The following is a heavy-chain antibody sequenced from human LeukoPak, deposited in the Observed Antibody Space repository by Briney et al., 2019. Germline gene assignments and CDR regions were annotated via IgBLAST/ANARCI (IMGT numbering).Heavy chain of an antibody. V-gene: IGHV4-34*01. CDR3: ARGQYYYGSGSFYYYYGMDV. Sequence: PSETLSLTCAVYGGSFRGYYWSWIRQPPGKGLEWIGEINHSGSTNYNPSLKSRVTISVDTSKNQFSLKLSSVTAADTAVYYCARGQYYYGSGSFYYYYGMDVWGQGTTVTVSS. CDR2: INHSGST. D-gene: IGHD3-10*01. CDR1: GGSFRGYY. J-gene: IGHJ6*02.